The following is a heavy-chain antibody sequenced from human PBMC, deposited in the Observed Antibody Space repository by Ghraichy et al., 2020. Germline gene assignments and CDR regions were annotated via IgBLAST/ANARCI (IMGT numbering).Heavy chain of an antibody. D-gene: IGHD3-16*01. CDR1: GYTFTGYY. J-gene: IGHJ5*02. V-gene: IGHV1-2*04. CDR3: ARDGGAMRLEGWFDP. Sequence: ASVKVSCKASGYTFTGYYMHWVRQAPGQGLEWMGWINPNSGGTNYAQKFQGWVTMTRDTSISTAYMELSRLRSDDTAVYYCARDGGAMRLEGWFDPWGQGTLVTVSS. CDR2: INPNSGGT.